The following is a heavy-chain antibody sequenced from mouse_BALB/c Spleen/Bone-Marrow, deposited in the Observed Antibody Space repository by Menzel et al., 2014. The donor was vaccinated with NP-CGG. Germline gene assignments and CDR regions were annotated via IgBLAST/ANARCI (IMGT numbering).Heavy chain of an antibody. CDR2: ISNGGGST. CDR1: GFTFSDYY. J-gene: IGHJ3*01. V-gene: IGHV5-12*02. CDR3: ARQGIYYGYDPFAY. Sequence: EVMLVESGGGLVQPGGSLKLSCATSGFTFSDYYMYWVRQTPEKRLEWVAYISNGGGSTYYPDTVKGRFTISRDNAKNTLYLQMSRLKSEDTARYYCARQGIYYGYDPFAYWGQGTLVTVS. D-gene: IGHD2-2*01.